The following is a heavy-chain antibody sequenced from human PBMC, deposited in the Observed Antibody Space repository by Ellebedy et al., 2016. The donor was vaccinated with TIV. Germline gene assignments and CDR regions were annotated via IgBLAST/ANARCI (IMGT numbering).Heavy chain of an antibody. V-gene: IGHV3-23*01. J-gene: IGHJ3*02. CDR1: GFTFSPYA. CDR2: IVGSGA. D-gene: IGHD3-16*01. Sequence: GESLKISCAASGFTFSPYAMAWVRQAPGKGLEWVSGIVGSGAQKYADSVKGRFTISRDNSKNTLYLQMNNLRAEDTAIYYCAKDQVGGDGRWVFDIWGQGTMVTVSS. CDR3: AKDQVGGDGRWVFDI.